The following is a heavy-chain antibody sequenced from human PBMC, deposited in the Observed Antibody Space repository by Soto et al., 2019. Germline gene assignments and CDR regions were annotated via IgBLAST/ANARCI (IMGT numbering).Heavy chain of an antibody. CDR3: ARFTTSSIAARCFDY. D-gene: IGHD6-6*01. V-gene: IGHV3-21*01. Sequence: GGSLRLSCAASGFTFSSYSMNWVRQAPGKGLEWVSSISSSSSYIYYADSVEGRFTISRDNAKHSLYLQMNSLRAEDTAVYYCARFTTSSIAARCFDYWGQGTLVTVSS. J-gene: IGHJ4*02. CDR2: ISSSSSYI. CDR1: GFTFSSYS.